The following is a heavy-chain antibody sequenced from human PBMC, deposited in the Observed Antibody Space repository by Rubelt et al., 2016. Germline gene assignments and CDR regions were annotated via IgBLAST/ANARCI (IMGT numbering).Heavy chain of an antibody. Sequence: MNWVHQAPGKGLEWVSSISSSSCYIYYADSVKGRFTISRDNAKNSLYLQMNSLRAEDTAVYYCARESGYSYGYGVWGQGTLVTVAS. J-gene: IGHJ4*02. V-gene: IGHV3-21*01. CDR3: ARESGYSYGYGV. D-gene: IGHD5-18*01. CDR2: ISSSSCYI.